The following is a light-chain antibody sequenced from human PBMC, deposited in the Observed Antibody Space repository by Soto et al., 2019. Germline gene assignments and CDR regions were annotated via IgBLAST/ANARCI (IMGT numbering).Light chain of an antibody. Sequence: QSALTQPASVSGSPGQSITISCTGTSSDVGAYDFVSWYQQHPDKAPKLMIYEVSNRPSGVSNRFSGSKSVHTATLTISGLQAEAEADYYCSSYTSSSTRVFGTGTKVTVL. V-gene: IGLV2-14*03. J-gene: IGLJ1*01. CDR3: SSYTSSSTRV. CDR1: SSDVGAYDF. CDR2: EVS.